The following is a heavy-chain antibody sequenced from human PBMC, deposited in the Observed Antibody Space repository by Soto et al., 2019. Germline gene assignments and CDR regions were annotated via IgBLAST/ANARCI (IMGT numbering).Heavy chain of an antibody. Sequence: GGSLRLSCAASGFTFSSYWMSWVRQAPGKGLEWVANIKQDGSEKYYVDSVKGRFTISRDNAKNLLYLQMNSLRAEDTAVYYCARDLESYRYSSGLDLDYWGQGTLVTVSS. CDR1: GFTFSSYW. D-gene: IGHD6-19*01. V-gene: IGHV3-7*05. CDR3: ARDLESYRYSSGLDLDY. J-gene: IGHJ4*02. CDR2: IKQDGSEK.